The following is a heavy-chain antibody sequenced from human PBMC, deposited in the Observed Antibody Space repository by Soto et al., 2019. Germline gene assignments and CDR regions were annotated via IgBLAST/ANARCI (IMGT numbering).Heavy chain of an antibody. CDR2: ISYSGST. CDR1: GASISSYY. V-gene: IGHV4-59*01. Sequence: QVQLQESGPGLVKPSETLSLTCTVSGASISSYYWSWVRQPPGKGLEWIGYISYSGSTNYNPSLKSRVPMSVDTSKNPFSLKLSSVTAADTAVYYCARTPNYYGSGSYLHHWGQGTLVTVSS. J-gene: IGHJ4*02. CDR3: ARTPNYYGSGSYLHH. D-gene: IGHD3-10*01.